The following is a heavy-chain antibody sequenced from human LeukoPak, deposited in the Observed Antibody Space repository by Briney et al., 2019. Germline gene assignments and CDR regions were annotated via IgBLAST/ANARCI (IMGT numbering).Heavy chain of an antibody. CDR1: GFTFDDYA. Sequence: GGSLRLSCAASGFTFDDYAMHWVRQAPGKGLEGVSLISWDGGSTYYADSVKGRFTISRDNSKNSLYLQMNSLRAEDTALYYCAKDRSRFMWVSRPGVYYYYMDVWGKATTVTVSS. CDR3: AKDRSRFMWVSRPGVYYYYMDV. V-gene: IGHV3-43D*03. CDR2: ISWDGGST. J-gene: IGHJ6*03. D-gene: IGHD2-8*01.